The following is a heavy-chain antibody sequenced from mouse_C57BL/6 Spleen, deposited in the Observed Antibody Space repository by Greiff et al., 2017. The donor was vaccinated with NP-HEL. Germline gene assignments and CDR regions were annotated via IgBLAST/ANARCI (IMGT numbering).Heavy chain of an antibody. J-gene: IGHJ3*01. Sequence: EVHLVESGGGLVKPGGSLKLSCAASGFTFSSYAMSWVRQTPEKRLEWVATISDGGSYTYYPDNVKGRFTISRDNAKNNLYLQMSHLKSEDTAMYYCARDNSNYPWFAYWGQGTLVTVSA. CDR3: ARDNSNYPWFAY. CDR2: ISDGGSYT. CDR1: GFTFSSYA. V-gene: IGHV5-4*01. D-gene: IGHD2-5*01.